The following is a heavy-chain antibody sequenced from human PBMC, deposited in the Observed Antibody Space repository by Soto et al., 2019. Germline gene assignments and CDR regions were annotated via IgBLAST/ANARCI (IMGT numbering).Heavy chain of an antibody. J-gene: IGHJ3*02. CDR2: IKSKTDGGTT. Sequence: GGSLRLSCAASGFTFSSYAMSWVRQAPGMGLEWVGRIKSKTDGGTTEYAAPVKGRFTVSRDDSKNTVYLQMNSLKTEDTAVYYCTTDPLTYYYDSSGYPDAFDIWGQGTMVTVSS. V-gene: IGHV3-15*01. CDR3: TTDPLTYYYDSSGYPDAFDI. CDR1: GFTFSSYA. D-gene: IGHD3-22*01.